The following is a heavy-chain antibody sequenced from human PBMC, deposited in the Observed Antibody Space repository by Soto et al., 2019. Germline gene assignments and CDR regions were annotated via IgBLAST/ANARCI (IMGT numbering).Heavy chain of an antibody. Sequence: SETLSLTCTVSGGSISSYYWSWIRQPPGKGLEWIGYIYYSGSTNYNPSLKSRVTISVDTSKNQFSLKLSSVTAADTAVYYCEYGIPGEYICASYRDHFDYWGQGTLVTVSS. CDR1: GGSISSYY. J-gene: IGHJ4*02. CDR2: IYYSGST. D-gene: IGHD3-16*02. CDR3: EYGIPGEYICASYRDHFDY. V-gene: IGHV4-59*01.